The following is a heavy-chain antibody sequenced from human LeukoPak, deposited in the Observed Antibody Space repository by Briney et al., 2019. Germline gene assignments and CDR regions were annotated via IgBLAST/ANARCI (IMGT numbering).Heavy chain of an antibody. CDR1: GFTVNGNY. CDR2: VDHSGNT. D-gene: IGHD3-10*01. V-gene: IGHV4-34*01. J-gene: IGHJ1*01. Sequence: SGGSLRLSCAASGFTVNGNYMTWVRRPPGKGLEWIGEVDHSGNTYYGPSLQSRVTISVDTSKNQFSLRLTSVTAADTAVYYCARRSPGSFKKYYPDWGQGTLVTVSS. CDR3: ARRSPGSFKKYYPD.